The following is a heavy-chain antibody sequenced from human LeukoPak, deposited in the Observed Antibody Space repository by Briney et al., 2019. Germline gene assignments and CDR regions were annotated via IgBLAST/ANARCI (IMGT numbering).Heavy chain of an antibody. J-gene: IGHJ4*02. D-gene: IGHD2-2*02. CDR2: ISAYNGNT. V-gene: IGHV1-18*04. Sequence: GASVKVSCKASGYTFTSYGISWVRQAPGQGLEWMGWISAYNGNTNYAQKLQGRVTMTTDTSTSTAYMELRSLRSDDTAVYYCARDDIVVVPAAIGLDYWAREPWSPSPQ. CDR3: ARDDIVVVPAAIGLDY. CDR1: GYTFTSYG.